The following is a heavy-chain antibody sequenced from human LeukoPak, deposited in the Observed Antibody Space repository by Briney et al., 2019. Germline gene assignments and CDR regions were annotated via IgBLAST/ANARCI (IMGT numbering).Heavy chain of an antibody. D-gene: IGHD4-17*01. J-gene: IGHJ6*02. Sequence: PGGSLRLSCAASGFTFSSYAMHWVRQAPGKGLKWVAVISYDGSNKYYADSVKGRFTISRDNSKNTLYLQMNSLRAEDTAVYYCARDTPSYGDYINYYYGMDVWGQGTTVTVSS. V-gene: IGHV3-30-3*01. CDR2: ISYDGSNK. CDR3: ARDTPSYGDYINYYYGMDV. CDR1: GFTFSSYA.